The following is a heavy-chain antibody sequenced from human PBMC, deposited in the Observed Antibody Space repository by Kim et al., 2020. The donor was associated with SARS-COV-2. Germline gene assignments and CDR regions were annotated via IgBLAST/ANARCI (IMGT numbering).Heavy chain of an antibody. V-gene: IGHV3-66*01. D-gene: IGHD1-26*01. J-gene: IGHJ4*02. CDR1: GFTVSSSY. CDR3: ARDTTYSSTFDY. Sequence: GGSLRLSCTASGFTVSSSYMSWVRQAPGKGLEWVSVMYSGGSTDYADSVKGRFTISRDNSENTLFLLMDSLRADDTAVYYCARDTTYSSTFDYWGQGTLV. CDR2: MYSGGST.